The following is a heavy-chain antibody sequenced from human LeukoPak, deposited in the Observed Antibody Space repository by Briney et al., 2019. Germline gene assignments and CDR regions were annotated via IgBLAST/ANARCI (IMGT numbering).Heavy chain of an antibody. CDR1: GYSFTNFD. CDR3: ARKLRNDVIYDY. Sequence: ASVKVSCKASGYSFTNFDITWVRQATGQGPEWMGWVNPNSGYTAYAQKFQGRVTMTRDTSMSAAYMELSSLRSEDTAVYYCARKLRNDVIYDYWGQGTLVTVST. J-gene: IGHJ4*02. V-gene: IGHV1-8*01. CDR2: VNPNSGYT. D-gene: IGHD1-1*01.